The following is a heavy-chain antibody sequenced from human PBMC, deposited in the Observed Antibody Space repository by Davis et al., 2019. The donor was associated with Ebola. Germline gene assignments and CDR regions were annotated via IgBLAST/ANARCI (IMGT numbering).Heavy chain of an antibody. CDR3: ARSRGSTVTPFDY. CDR1: GFSFSGYR. CDR2: ISSSSPTI. D-gene: IGHD4-17*01. Sequence: LSLTCAASGFSFSGYRMNWVRQAPGKGLEWVSYISSSSPTIYLADSVKGRFTISRDNAKDSLYLQMTSLRDEDTTVYYCARSRGSTVTPFDYWGQGTLVTVSS. V-gene: IGHV3-48*02. J-gene: IGHJ4*02.